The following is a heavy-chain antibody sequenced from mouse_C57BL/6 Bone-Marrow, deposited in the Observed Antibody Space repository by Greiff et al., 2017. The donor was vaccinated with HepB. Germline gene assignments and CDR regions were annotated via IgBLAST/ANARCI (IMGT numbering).Heavy chain of an antibody. D-gene: IGHD1-1*01. V-gene: IGHV5-17*01. CDR1: GFTFSDYG. J-gene: IGHJ1*03. CDR2: ISSGSSTI. CDR3: AYGSSPYWYFDV. Sequence: EVKLMESGGGLVKPGGSLKLSCAASGFTFSDYGMHWVRQAPEKGLEWVAYISSGSSTIYYADTVKGRFTISRDNAKNTLFLQMTSLRSEDTAMYYCAYGSSPYWYFDVWGKGTTVTVSS.